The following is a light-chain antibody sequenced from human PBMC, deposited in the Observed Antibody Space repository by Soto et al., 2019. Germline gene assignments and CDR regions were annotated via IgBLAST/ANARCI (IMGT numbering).Light chain of an antibody. CDR2: DAS. CDR3: QQYQSYFFT. Sequence: DIQMTQSPSTLSASVGDRVTITCRASQSISRSLAWYQQKSGKAPKLLIYDASSLESGVPSRFSGSGFGTEFTLTISGLQPDDFATYYCQQYQSYFFTFGPGTTVDMK. J-gene: IGKJ3*01. V-gene: IGKV1-5*01. CDR1: QSISRS.